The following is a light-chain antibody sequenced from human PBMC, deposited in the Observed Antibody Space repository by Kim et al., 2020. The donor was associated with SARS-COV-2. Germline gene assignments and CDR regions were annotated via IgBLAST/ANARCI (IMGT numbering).Light chain of an antibody. CDR1: SSDVVGYNY. CDR3: SSYTSSSTYV. V-gene: IGLV2-14*01. Sequence: QSALTQPASVSGSPGQSITISCTGTSSDVVGYNYVSWYQQHPGKAPKVMIYDVSKRPSGVSNRFSGSKSGNTASLTISGLQAEDEDDYYCSSYTSSSTYVFGTGNKVTVL. CDR2: DVS. J-gene: IGLJ1*01.